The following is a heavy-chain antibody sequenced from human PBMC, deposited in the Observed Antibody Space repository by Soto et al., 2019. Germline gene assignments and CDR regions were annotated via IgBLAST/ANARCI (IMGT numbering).Heavy chain of an antibody. CDR1: GYSFTSYW. V-gene: IGHV5-51*01. D-gene: IGHD6-19*01. J-gene: IGHJ5*02. Sequence: LGESLKISCKGSGYSFTSYWIGWVRQMPGKGLEWMGIIYPGDSDTRYSPSFQGQVTISADKSISTAYLQWSSLKASDTAMYYCARCIAVAVGAFDPWGQGTLVTVSS. CDR2: IYPGDSDT. CDR3: ARCIAVAVGAFDP.